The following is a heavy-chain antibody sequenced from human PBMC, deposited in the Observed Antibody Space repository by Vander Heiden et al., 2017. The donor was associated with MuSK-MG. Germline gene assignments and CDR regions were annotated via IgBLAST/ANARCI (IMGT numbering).Heavy chain of an antibody. CDR2: IYYSGST. CDR1: GGSISSSSYY. Sequence: QLQLQESGPGLVKPSETLSLTCTVSGGSISSSSYYWGWIRQPPGKGLEWIGSIYYSGSTYDNPSLKSRVTISVDTSKNQFSLKLSSVTAADTAVYDGARLYPWHFDYWGQGTLVTVSS. J-gene: IGHJ4*02. V-gene: IGHV4-39*01. CDR3: ARLYPWHFDY.